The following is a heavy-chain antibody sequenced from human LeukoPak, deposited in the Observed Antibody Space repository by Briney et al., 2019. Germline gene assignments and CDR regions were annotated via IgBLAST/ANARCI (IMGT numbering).Heavy chain of an antibody. V-gene: IGHV4-59*01. Sequence: SETLSLTCTVSGGSISSYYWSWIRQPPGKGLEWIGYIYYSGSTNYNPSLKSRVTISVDTSKNQFSLKLSSVTAADTAVYYCAGTGYSSGWLRDRGAFDYWGQGTLVTVSS. D-gene: IGHD6-19*01. CDR2: IYYSGST. J-gene: IGHJ4*02. CDR1: GGSISSYY. CDR3: AGTGYSSGWLRDRGAFDY.